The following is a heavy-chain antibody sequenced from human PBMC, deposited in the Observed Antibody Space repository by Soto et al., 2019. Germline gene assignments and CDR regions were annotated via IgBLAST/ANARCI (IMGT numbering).Heavy chain of an antibody. CDR3: AREKIITMIVVVINLAFDI. D-gene: IGHD3-22*01. V-gene: IGHV3-30-3*01. CDR2: ISYDGSNK. CDR1: GFTFSSYA. J-gene: IGHJ3*02. Sequence: GGSLRLSCAASGFTFSSYAMHWVRQAPGKGLEWVAVISYDGSNKYYADSVKGRFTISRDNSKNTLYLQMNSLRAEDTAVYYCAREKIITMIVVVINLAFDIWGQGTMVTVSS.